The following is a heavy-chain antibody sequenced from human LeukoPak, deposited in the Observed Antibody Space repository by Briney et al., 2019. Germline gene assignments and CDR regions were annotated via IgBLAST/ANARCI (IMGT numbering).Heavy chain of an antibody. Sequence: ASVKVSCKASGGTFSSYAISWVRQAPGQGLEWMGGIIPIFGTANYAQKFQGRVTITADESTSTAYMELSSLRSEDTAVYYCASLFGSDFWSGYYTAIDYWGQGTLVTVSS. CDR1: GGTFSSYA. J-gene: IGHJ4*02. CDR2: IIPIFGTA. D-gene: IGHD3-3*01. CDR3: ASLFGSDFWSGYYTAIDY. V-gene: IGHV1-69*13.